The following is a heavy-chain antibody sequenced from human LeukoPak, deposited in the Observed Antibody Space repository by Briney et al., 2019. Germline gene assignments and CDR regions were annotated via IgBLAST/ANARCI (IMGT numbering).Heavy chain of an antibody. J-gene: IGHJ6*03. D-gene: IGHD6-13*01. CDR2: INPNSGGT. V-gene: IGHV1-2*02. Sequence: ASVKVSCKASGYTFTGYYMHWVRQAPGQGLEWMGWINPNSGGTNYAQKFQGRVTMTRDTSISTAYMELSRLGSDDTAVYYCARFRRYSATGYMDVWGKGTTVTVSS. CDR3: ARFRRYSATGYMDV. CDR1: GYTFTGYY.